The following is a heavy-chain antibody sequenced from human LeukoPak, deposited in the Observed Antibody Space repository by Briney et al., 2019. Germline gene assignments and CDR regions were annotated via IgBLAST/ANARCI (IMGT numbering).Heavy chain of an antibody. V-gene: IGHV3-74*01. D-gene: IGHD4-17*01. J-gene: IGHJ4*02. CDR1: GFTFSSYW. Sequence: GGSLRLSCAVSGFTFSSYWMHWVRQAPGKGLVWVSRINSDGSSTSYADSVKGRFTISRDNAKNTLYLQMNSLRAEDTAVYYCARDPMTTVTTTPTFDYWGQGTLVTVSS. CDR2: INSDGSST. CDR3: ARDPMTTVTTTPTFDY.